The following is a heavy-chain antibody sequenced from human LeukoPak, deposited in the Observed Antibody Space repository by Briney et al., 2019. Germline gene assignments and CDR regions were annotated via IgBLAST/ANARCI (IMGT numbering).Heavy chain of an antibody. CDR2: IYTSGST. CDR3: ARDRAYYDSSGYYYSPDYYGMDV. D-gene: IGHD3-22*01. Sequence: SETLSLTCTVSGGSISSYYWSWIRQPAGKGLEWIGRIYTSGSTNYNPSLKSRVTMSVDTSKNQFSLKLSSVTAADTAVYYCARDRAYYDSSGYYYSPDYYGMDVWGQGTTVTVSS. V-gene: IGHV4-4*07. CDR1: GGSISSYY. J-gene: IGHJ6*02.